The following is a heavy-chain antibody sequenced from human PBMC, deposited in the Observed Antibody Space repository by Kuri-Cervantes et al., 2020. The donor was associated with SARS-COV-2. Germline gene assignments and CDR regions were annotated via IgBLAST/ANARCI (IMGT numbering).Heavy chain of an antibody. D-gene: IGHD6-13*01. CDR2: INHSGST. J-gene: IGHJ4*02. Sequence: GSLRLSCVVYGGSFSGYYWSWIRQPPGKGLEWIGEINHSGSTNYNPSLKSRVTISLDTSKKQFSLTLISVTAADTAVYFCARGIVPASVCFDYWGQGTLVTVSS. CDR3: ARGIVPASVCFDY. CDR1: GGSFSGYY. V-gene: IGHV4-34*01.